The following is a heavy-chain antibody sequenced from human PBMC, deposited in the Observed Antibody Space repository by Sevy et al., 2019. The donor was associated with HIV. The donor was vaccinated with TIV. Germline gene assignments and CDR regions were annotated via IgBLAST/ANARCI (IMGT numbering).Heavy chain of an antibody. CDR1: GFTFSSYW. V-gene: IGHV3-7*03. D-gene: IGHD2-8*02. CDR2: IKQDGSEK. CDR3: ARDWECTGGVCYFMDV. J-gene: IGHJ6*02. Sequence: GGSLRLSCAASGFTFSSYWMSWVRQAPGKGLEWVANIKQDGSEKYYVHSVKGRFTISRDNGRNSLYLQMNSLRVEDTAVYYCARDWECTGGVCYFMDVWGQGTTVTVSS.